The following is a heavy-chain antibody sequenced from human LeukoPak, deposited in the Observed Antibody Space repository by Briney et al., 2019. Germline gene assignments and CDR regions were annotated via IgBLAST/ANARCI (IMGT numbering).Heavy chain of an antibody. D-gene: IGHD5-12*01. V-gene: IGHV3-23*01. CDR2: VSGNGGST. J-gene: IGHJ6*03. CDR1: VFTFSSYA. Sequence: GGSLRLSCAASVFTFSSYAMSWVRQAPGKGLEWVSSVSGNGGSTYYADSVKGRFTISRDNSKNTLYLQMNSLRAEDTAVYYCAKPHIVATWTPYYYYMDVWGKGTTVTVSS. CDR3: AKPHIVATWTPYYYYMDV.